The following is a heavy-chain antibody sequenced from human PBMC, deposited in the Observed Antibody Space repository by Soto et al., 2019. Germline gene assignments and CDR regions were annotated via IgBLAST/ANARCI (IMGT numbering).Heavy chain of an antibody. D-gene: IGHD6-6*01. V-gene: IGHV1-2*02. CDR2: INPNSGGT. Sequence: GPSVKVSCKASGYTFTGYYMRWVRQAPGQGLEWMGWINPNSGGTNYAQKFQGRVTMTRDNSRNTLYLQMNNLRAEDTALYYCAKPWVPSITDRPPRFDYWGRGTLVTVSS. J-gene: IGHJ4*02. CDR3: AKPWVPSITDRPPRFDY. CDR1: GYTFTGYY.